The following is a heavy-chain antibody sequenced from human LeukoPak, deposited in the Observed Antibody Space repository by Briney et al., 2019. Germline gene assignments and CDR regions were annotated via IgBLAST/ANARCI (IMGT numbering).Heavy chain of an antibody. CDR1: GGTFSSYA. V-gene: IGHV1-69*13. D-gene: IGHD2-15*01. CDR2: IIPIFGTA. J-gene: IGHJ4*02. Sequence: SVKVSCKASGGTFSSYAISWVLQAPGQGLEWMGGIIPIFGTANYAQKFQGRVTITADESKSTAYMELSSLRSEDTAVYYCARGGVCSGGSCYSIVKYYFDYWGQGTLVTVSS. CDR3: ARGGVCSGGSCYSIVKYYFDY.